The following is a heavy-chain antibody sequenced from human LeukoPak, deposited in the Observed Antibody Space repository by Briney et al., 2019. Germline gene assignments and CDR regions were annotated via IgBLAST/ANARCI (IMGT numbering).Heavy chain of an antibody. D-gene: IGHD6-19*01. CDR1: GYTFTGYL. CDR2: RDPNSGAT. V-gene: IGHV1-2*02. CDR3: ARDLSVAVLVLGY. Sequence: ASVKVSRKASGYTFTGYLMHWVRQPPGQGLEWMGWRDPNSGATNDEQKFEGGVTMTGNTSISTAYLELSKLRSDDTAVNYVARDLSVAVLVLGYWGQGTLVTVSS. J-gene: IGHJ4*02.